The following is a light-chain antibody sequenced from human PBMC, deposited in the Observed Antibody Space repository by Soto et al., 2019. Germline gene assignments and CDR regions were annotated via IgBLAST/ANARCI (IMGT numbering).Light chain of an antibody. CDR2: GAS. CDR3: QQYGNSPFT. V-gene: IGKV3-20*01. Sequence: SLGERATLSCRASQSISSTSLAWYQQKPGQAPRLLIYGASTRATGIPDRFSGSESGTDFTLTISRLEPEDFVVYYCQQYGNSPFTFGQGTRLEIK. CDR1: QSISSTS. J-gene: IGKJ5*01.